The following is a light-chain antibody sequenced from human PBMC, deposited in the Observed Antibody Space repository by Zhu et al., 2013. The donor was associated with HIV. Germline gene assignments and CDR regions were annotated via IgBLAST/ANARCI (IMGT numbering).Light chain of an antibody. CDR3: QQYDSSSLT. CDR2: DAS. CDR1: QSINIF. J-gene: IGKJ4*01. Sequence: EIVLTQFPATVSLSPGERATLSCRASQSINIFLAWYQQRPGQPPRLLVYDASNRATGIPARFSGSGSGTDFTLSISRLDPEDFAVYYCQQYDSSSLTFGGGTTVEI. V-gene: IGKV3-20*01.